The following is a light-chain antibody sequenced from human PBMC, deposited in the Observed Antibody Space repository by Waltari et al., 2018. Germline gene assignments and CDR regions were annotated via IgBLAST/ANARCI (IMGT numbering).Light chain of an antibody. CDR1: QSVSSK. Sequence: EIVMTQSPATLSVSPGETATLSCRASQSVSSKLAWYQQKPGQAPRLLIYGASTRATGFPARFSGSGSGTEFTLTISSLQSEDLALYYCQQYKNWRMYTFGQGTKLEIK. CDR3: QQYKNWRMYT. V-gene: IGKV3-15*01. J-gene: IGKJ2*01. CDR2: GAS.